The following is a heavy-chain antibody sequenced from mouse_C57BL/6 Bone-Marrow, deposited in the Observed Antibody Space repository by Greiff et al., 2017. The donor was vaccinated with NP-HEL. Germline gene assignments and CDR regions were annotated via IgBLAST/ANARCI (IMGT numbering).Heavy chain of an antibody. CDR3: AYYYGSSPYYFDY. V-gene: IGHV14-2*01. CDR1: GFNIKDYY. J-gene: IGHJ2*01. Sequence: EVQLVESGAELVKPGASVKLSCTASGFNIKDYYMHWVKQRTEQGLEWIGRIDPEDGETKYAPTFQGKATITADTSSNTAYLQLSSLTSDDTAVYYCAYYYGSSPYYFDYWGQGTTLTVSS. D-gene: IGHD1-1*01. CDR2: IDPEDGET.